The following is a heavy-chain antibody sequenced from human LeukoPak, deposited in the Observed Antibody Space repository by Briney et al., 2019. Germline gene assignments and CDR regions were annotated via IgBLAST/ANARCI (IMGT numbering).Heavy chain of an antibody. J-gene: IGHJ4*02. D-gene: IGHD3-22*01. CDR1: GYTFTGYY. Sequence: GASVKVSCKASGYTFTGYYMHWVRQAPGQGLEWMGWINPNSGGTNYAQKFRGRDTMTRDTSISTAYMELSRLRSDDTAVYYCARDVGYDSSGYYLYWGQGTLVTVSS. V-gene: IGHV1-2*02. CDR3: ARDVGYDSSGYYLY. CDR2: INPNSGGT.